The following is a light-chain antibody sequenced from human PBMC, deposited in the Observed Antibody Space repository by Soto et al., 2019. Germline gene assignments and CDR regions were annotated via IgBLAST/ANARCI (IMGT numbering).Light chain of an antibody. CDR2: SAS. CDR1: QSFSSSN. J-gene: IGKJ4*01. CDR3: QRYGGSPPVT. Sequence: EVVLTQSPGTLSLSPGERATLSCRASQSFSSSNLAWYQHKPGQPPKLIVYSASRRATGIPDRFSGSGSGTDFTLTISRLEPEDCALYDCQRYGGSPPVTFGGGTKVDIK. V-gene: IGKV3-20*01.